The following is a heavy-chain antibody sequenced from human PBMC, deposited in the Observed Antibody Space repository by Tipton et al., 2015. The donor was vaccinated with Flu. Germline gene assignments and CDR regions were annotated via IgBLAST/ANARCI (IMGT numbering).Heavy chain of an antibody. CDR1: GFTFDDYA. V-gene: IGHV3-43D*04. CDR2: ISWDGGST. Sequence: SLRLSCAASGFTFDDYAMHWVRQAPGKGLEWVSLISWDGGSTYYADSVKGRFTIPRDNSKNSLYLQMNSLRAEDTALYYCAKDISPYYYYGMDVWGQGTTVTVSS. J-gene: IGHJ6*02. CDR3: AKDISPYYYYGMDV.